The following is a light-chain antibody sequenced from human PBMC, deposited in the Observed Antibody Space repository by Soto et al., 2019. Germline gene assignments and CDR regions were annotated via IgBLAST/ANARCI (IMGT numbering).Light chain of an antibody. CDR3: QPYNSSPLT. CDR1: QSISSW. CDR2: DAS. Sequence: DIQMTQSPSTLSASVGDRVTITCRASQSISSWLAWYQQKPGKAPKLLIYDASSLESGVPSRFSGIGSGTEFSLTISSLQPDDFATYYCQPYNSSPLTFGGGTKVEIK. J-gene: IGKJ4*01. V-gene: IGKV1-5*01.